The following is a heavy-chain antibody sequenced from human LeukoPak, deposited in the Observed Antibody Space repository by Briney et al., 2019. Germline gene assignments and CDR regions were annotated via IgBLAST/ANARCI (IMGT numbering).Heavy chain of an antibody. D-gene: IGHD3-3*01. V-gene: IGHV3-74*01. CDR3: ARDSVEWYIFDY. Sequence: QAGGSLRLSCAASGFTFSSYWMHWVHQAPGKGPVWVARTNRDGSSTAYADSVKGRFTISKDNAKNTLYLLMNSLRAEDTAVYYCARDSVEWYIFDYWGQGTLVTVSS. CDR2: TNRDGSST. J-gene: IGHJ4*02. CDR1: GFTFSSYW.